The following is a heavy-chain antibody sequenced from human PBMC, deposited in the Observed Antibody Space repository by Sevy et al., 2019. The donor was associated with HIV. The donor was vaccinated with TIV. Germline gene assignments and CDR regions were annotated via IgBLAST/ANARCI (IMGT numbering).Heavy chain of an antibody. D-gene: IGHD6-13*01. V-gene: IGHV3-23*01. CDR3: ARDGYTKPHDY. CDR2: LSFGCGEI. Sequence: GGSLRLSCAASGFTFSKNSMSWVRQPPGKGLEWVSTLSFGCGEINHADSVKGRFTSYRDNSKNSLYLKMNNIRAEDTAVYDCARDGYTKPHDYWGQGTLVTVSS. CDR1: GFTFSKNS. J-gene: IGHJ4*02.